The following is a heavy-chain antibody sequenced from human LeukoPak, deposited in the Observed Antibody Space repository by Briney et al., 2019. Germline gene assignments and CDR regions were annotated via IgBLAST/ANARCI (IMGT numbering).Heavy chain of an antibody. J-gene: IGHJ4*02. CDR1: GFTLCSYS. CDR3: ARDTLVGYSSGPFDD. CDR2: ISSSSSYI. V-gene: IGHV3-21*01. Sequence: GGSLRLSCAASGFTLCSYSMNWLRQATGKGLEWVTSISSSSSYIYYADSVKRRFTISRDNAKNSLYLQMNGLRAEETVVYCGARDTLVGYSSGPFDDWGQGTLVTVSS. D-gene: IGHD6-19*01.